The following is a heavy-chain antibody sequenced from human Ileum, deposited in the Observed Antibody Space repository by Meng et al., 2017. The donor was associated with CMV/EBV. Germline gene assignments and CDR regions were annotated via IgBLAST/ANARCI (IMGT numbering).Heavy chain of an antibody. Sequence: QVHQQGSGLGSVKPSETLPLTCTVSGASRNDYYWSWIRQPAGKGLEWIGRIFATGTTNYNPSLKSRVTMSVDTSKNQFSLKLTSVTAADTAVYFCARDRFDPWGQGALVTVSS. J-gene: IGHJ5*02. CDR1: GASRNDYY. CDR2: IFATGTT. V-gene: IGHV4-4*07. CDR3: ARDRFDP.